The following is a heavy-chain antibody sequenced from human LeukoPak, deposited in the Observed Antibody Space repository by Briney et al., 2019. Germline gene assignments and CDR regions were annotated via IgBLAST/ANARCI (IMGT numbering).Heavy chain of an antibody. CDR3: ARGGVSFY. CDR2: IKQDGSEK. V-gene: IGHV3-7*01. J-gene: IGHJ4*02. D-gene: IGHD6-6*01. Sequence: PGGCLRLSCAASGFTFSSYWMSWVRQAPGKGLEWGANIKQDGSEKYYVDSVTGRFTISRDNAKNTLYLQMSSLRAEDTAVYYCARGGVSFYWGQGTLVTVSS. CDR1: GFTFSSYW.